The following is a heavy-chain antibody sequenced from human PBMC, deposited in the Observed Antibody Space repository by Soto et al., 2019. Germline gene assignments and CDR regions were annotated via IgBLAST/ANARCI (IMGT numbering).Heavy chain of an antibody. CDR2: VSHSGNT. V-gene: IGHV4-34*01. CDR3: ARAKFDSPGWHQFDI. CDR1: CGSFTGHF. Sequence: PSETLSLTCTVSCGSFTGHFWSWVRQPPGKGLEWIGEVSHSGNTKYYPSLRSRVTLSVDSSKNQISLALTSVTAADTPVYYCARAKFDSPGWHQFDIWGQGTLVTVSS. J-gene: IGHJ4*02. D-gene: IGHD3-9*01.